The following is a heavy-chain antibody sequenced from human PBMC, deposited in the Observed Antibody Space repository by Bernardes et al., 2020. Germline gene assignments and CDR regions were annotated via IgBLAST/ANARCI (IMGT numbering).Heavy chain of an antibody. CDR2: ISSSSSYI. CDR3: ARFMSNYDFWSGTTPYYYYYGMDV. J-gene: IGHJ6*02. D-gene: IGHD3-3*01. V-gene: IGHV3-21*01. CDR1: GFTFSSYS. Sequence: GGSLRLSCAASGFTFSSYSMNWVRQAPGKGLEWVSSISSSSSYIYYADSVKGRFTISRDNAKNSLYLQMNSLRAEDTAVYYCARFMSNYDFWSGTTPYYYYYGMDVWGQGTTVTVSS.